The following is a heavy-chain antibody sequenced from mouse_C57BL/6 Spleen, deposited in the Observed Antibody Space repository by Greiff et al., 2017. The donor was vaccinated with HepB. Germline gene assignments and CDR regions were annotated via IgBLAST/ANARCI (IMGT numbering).Heavy chain of an antibody. V-gene: IGHV1-64*01. CDR3: ARPGDYGSSYWYFDV. CDR1: GYTFTSYW. D-gene: IGHD1-1*01. CDR2: IHPNSGST. J-gene: IGHJ1*03. Sequence: QVQLQQPGAELVKPGASVKLSCKASGYTFTSYWMHWVKQRPGQGLEWIGMIHPNSGSTNYNEKFKSKATLTVDKSSSTAYMQLSSLTSEDSAVHYCARPGDYGSSYWYFDVWGTGTTVTVSS.